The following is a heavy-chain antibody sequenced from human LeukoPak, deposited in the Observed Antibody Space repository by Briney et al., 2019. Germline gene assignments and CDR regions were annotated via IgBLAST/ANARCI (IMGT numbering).Heavy chain of an antibody. CDR2: LACLDASCTE. CDR3: VRDSEGSFDY. J-gene: IGHJ4*02. Sequence: GGSLRLSCAASGFTFGTFDMSRVRQAPGKGLEWVSTLACLDASCTEYYSDSVKGRFSISRDKAKSTLSLQVNSLRVEDTAMYYCVRDSEGSFDYWGQGTLVTVSS. D-gene: IGHD3-10*01. V-gene: IGHV3-23*01. CDR1: GFTFGTFD.